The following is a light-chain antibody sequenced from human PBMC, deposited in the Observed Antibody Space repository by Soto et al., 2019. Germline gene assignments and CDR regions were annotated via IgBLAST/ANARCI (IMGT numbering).Light chain of an antibody. CDR1: QSVRRY. Sequence: EIVMTQSPATLSVSPGERVTLSCRASQSVRRYLAWYQQKPGQAPRLLLYDASTRATGIPARFGVIVSGTDLTINISSLNPEDGETYEGQQRYTTPQTFGQGTKVDIK. V-gene: IGKV3D-15*01. CDR2: DAS. CDR3: QQRYTTPQT. J-gene: IGKJ1*01.